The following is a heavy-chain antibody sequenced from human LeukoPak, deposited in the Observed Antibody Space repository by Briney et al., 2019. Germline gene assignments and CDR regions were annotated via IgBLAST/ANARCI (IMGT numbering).Heavy chain of an antibody. CDR2: ISSSGSTI. V-gene: IGHV3-11*01. Sequence: GGSLRLPCAASGFTFSDYYMSWIRQAPGKGLEWVSYISSSGSTIYYADSVKGRFTISRDNAKNSLYLQMNSLRAEDTAVYYCARGTGYDCSSTSCPPPLWGQGTLVTVSS. J-gene: IGHJ4*02. CDR3: ARGTGYDCSSTSCPPPL. D-gene: IGHD2-2*01. CDR1: GFTFSDYY.